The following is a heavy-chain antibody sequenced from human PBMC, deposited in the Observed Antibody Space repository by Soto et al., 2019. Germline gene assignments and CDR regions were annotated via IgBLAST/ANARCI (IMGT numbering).Heavy chain of an antibody. CDR2: MSAASGKT. Sequence: ASVKVSCKASGYTFTNYVMNCVRQATGQGIEWMGWMSAASGKTGHAEKLQGRLTMTRETSTNKEYMVLSRLRSEETAVYYCARGVDAGTDYWGQGTLVTVSS. D-gene: IGHD6-13*01. CDR3: ARGVDAGTDY. V-gene: IGHV1-8*02. J-gene: IGHJ4*02. CDR1: GYTFTNYV.